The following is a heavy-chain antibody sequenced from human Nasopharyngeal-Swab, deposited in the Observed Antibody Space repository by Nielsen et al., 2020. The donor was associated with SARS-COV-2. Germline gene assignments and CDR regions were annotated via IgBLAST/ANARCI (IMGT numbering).Heavy chain of an antibody. CDR3: AREIGRGDHTGDY. CDR1: GFTLSNYN. V-gene: IGHV3-48*04. Sequence: GESLKISCAASGFTLSNYNMNWVRQAPGKGLEWIAYIDSSSRTIYYADSLKGRFTISRDNAKNSLYLQMNSLRAEDTAVYYCAREIGRGDHTGDYWGQGTLVTVSS. J-gene: IGHJ4*02. D-gene: IGHD3-16*01. CDR2: IDSSSRTI.